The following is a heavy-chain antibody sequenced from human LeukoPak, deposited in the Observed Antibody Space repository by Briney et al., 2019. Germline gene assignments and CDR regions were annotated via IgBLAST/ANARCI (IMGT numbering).Heavy chain of an antibody. D-gene: IGHD3-22*01. J-gene: IGHJ4*02. V-gene: IGHV1-18*01. Sequence: GASVKVSCKASGYTFTSYGISWVRQAPGQGVEWMGWISAYNGNTNYAQRLQGRVTMTTDTSTSTAYMELRSLRSDDTAVYYCARVPSHYYDSSGYLIDYWGQGTLVTVSS. CDR1: GYTFTSYG. CDR3: ARVPSHYYDSSGYLIDY. CDR2: ISAYNGNT.